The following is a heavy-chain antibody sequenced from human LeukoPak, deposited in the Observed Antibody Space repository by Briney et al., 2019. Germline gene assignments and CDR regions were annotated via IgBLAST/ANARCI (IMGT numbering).Heavy chain of an antibody. CDR2: INPNSGGT. Sequence: ASAKVSCKASGYTFTGYYMHWVRQAPGQGLEWMGWINPNSGGTNYAQKFQGRVTMTRDTSISTAYMELSRLRSDDTAVYYCARGLYPGIAAAGTQAWGQGTLVTVSS. V-gene: IGHV1-2*02. J-gene: IGHJ5*02. D-gene: IGHD6-13*01. CDR3: ARGLYPGIAAAGTQA. CDR1: GYTFTGYY.